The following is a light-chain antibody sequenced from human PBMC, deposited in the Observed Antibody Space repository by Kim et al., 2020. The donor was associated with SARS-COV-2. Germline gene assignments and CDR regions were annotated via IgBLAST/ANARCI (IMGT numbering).Light chain of an antibody. J-gene: IGKJ2*01. V-gene: IGKV3-20*01. CDR2: GAS. Sequence: SPGERATLSCRASQSVSSSYLAWYHKKPGQAPRLLIYGASSRATGIPDRFSGSGSGTDFTLTISRLEPEDFAVYYCHQYGSSPYTFGQGTKVDIK. CDR3: HQYGSSPYT. CDR1: QSVSSSY.